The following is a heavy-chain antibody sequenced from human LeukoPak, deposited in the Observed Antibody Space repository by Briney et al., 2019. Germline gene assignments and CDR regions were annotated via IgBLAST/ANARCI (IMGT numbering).Heavy chain of an antibody. CDR3: ATHPPRRANWGPYYYYYYMDV. Sequence: GASVKVSCKVSGYTLTELSMHWVRQAPGKGLEWMGGFDPEDGETIYAQKFQGRVTMTEDTSTDTAYMELSSLRSEDTAVYYCATHPPRRANWGPYYYYYYMDVWGKGTTVTISS. J-gene: IGHJ6*03. CDR1: GYTLTELS. V-gene: IGHV1-24*01. CDR2: FDPEDGET. D-gene: IGHD7-27*01.